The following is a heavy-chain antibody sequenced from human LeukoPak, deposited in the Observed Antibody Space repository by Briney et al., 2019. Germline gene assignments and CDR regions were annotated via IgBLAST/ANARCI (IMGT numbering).Heavy chain of an antibody. J-gene: IGHJ4*02. D-gene: IGHD2-2*01. Sequence: ASVKVSCKASGYTFTGYFMHWVRQAPGQGLEWMGWINPNSGGTNYAQKFQGRVTMTEDTSTDTAYMELSSLRSEDTAVYYCATDLVGLYFDYWGQGTLVTVSS. CDR3: ATDLVGLYFDY. CDR1: GYTFTGYF. CDR2: INPNSGGT. V-gene: IGHV1-2*02.